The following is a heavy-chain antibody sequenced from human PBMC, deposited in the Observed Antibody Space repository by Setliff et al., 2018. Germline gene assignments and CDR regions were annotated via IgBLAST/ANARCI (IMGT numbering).Heavy chain of an antibody. Sequence: PGESLKISCAASGFTFSTYWMSWVRQAPGKGLEWVANIRQDGSEKYYVDSVKGRFSISRDNAKNSLYLQMNSLRAEDTAVYYCARTDYYDSSGYFGYFDYWGQGTLVTVSS. CDR2: IRQDGSEK. J-gene: IGHJ4*02. D-gene: IGHD3-22*01. CDR3: ARTDYYDSSGYFGYFDY. V-gene: IGHV3-7*01. CDR1: GFTFSTYW.